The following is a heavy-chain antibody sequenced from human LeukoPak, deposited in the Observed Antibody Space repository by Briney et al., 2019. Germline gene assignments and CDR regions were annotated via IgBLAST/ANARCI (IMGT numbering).Heavy chain of an antibody. CDR3: ATRDSGGGMGYYDSSGYYC. V-gene: IGHV1-24*01. CDR2: FDPEDGET. D-gene: IGHD3-22*01. Sequence: ASVKVSCKVSGYTLTELSMHWVRQAPGKGLEWMGGFDPEDGETIYAQKFQGRVTMTEDTSTDTAYMELSSLRSEDTAVYSCATRDSGGGMGYYDSSGYYCWGQGTLVTVSS. CDR1: GYTLTELS. J-gene: IGHJ4*02.